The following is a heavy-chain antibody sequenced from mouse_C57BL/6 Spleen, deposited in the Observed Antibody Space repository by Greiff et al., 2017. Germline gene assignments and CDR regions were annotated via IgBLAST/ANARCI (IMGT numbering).Heavy chain of an antibody. V-gene: IGHV2-9-1*01. J-gene: IGHJ4*01. CDR3: ASYYSNYEAGAMDY. D-gene: IGHD2-5*01. CDR1: GFSLTSYA. Sequence: QVQLKESGPGLVAPSQSLSITCTVSGFSLTSYAISWVRQPPGKGLEWLGVIWTGGGTNYNSALKSRLSISKDNSKSQVFLKMNSLQTDDTARYYCASYYSNYEAGAMDYWGQGTSVTVSS. CDR2: IWTGGGT.